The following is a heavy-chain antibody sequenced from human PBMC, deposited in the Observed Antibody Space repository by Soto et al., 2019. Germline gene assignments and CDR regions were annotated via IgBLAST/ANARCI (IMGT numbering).Heavy chain of an antibody. J-gene: IGHJ4*02. CDR2: INHSGST. Sequence: SETLSLTCAVYGGSFSGYYWSWIRQPPGKGLEWIGEINHSGSTNYNPSLKSRVTILVDTSKNQFSLKLSSVTAADTAVYYCARGGEGAADFDYWGQGTLVTVSS. CDR3: ARGGEGAADFDY. D-gene: IGHD1-26*01. V-gene: IGHV4-34*01. CDR1: GGSFSGYY.